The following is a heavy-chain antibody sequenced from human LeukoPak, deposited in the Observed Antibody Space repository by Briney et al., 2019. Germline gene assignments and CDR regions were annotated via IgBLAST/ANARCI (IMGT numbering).Heavy chain of an antibody. V-gene: IGHV3-7*01. D-gene: IGHD2-21*01. J-gene: IGHJ4*02. Sequence: TGGSLRLSCAGSGFTFSSYWMSWVRQAPGKGLEWVANIKQHGSEKYYVDSVKGRFTISRDDAKNSLYLQMNSLRAEDTAVYYCARLWPFDYRGQGTLVTVSS. CDR3: ARLWPFDY. CDR1: GFTFSSYW. CDR2: IKQHGSEK.